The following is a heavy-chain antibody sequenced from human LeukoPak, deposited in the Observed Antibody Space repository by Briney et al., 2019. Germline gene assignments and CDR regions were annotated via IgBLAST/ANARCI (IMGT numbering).Heavy chain of an antibody. J-gene: IGHJ4*02. Sequence: GGSLRLSCAASGFTFSYYGMQWVRQAPGKGLEWVALIWHDGSKIHYADSVRGRLTISRDNSKTTLYLQMNSLRSEDTAVYYCARDPWGPVDYWGQGTLVTVSS. CDR2: IWHDGSKI. D-gene: IGHD1-26*01. CDR3: ARDPWGPVDY. CDR1: GFTFSYYG. V-gene: IGHV3-30*02.